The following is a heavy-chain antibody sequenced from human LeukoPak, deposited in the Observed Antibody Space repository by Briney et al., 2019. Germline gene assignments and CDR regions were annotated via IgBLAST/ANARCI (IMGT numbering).Heavy chain of an antibody. J-gene: IGHJ3*02. D-gene: IGHD3-22*01. CDR1: GGTFSSYDFTFTGYA. CDR2: IIPIYGRA. V-gene: IGHV1-69*13. CDR3: AGFFYDNSNDAFDI. Sequence: GASVKVSCKASGGTFSSYDFTFTGYAISCVRQAPGQGLEWMGGIIPIYGRANYAQKFQGRVTMTADESTRTVTMQLSSLRSEDTAVYYCAGFFYDNSNDAFDIWGQGTVVTVS.